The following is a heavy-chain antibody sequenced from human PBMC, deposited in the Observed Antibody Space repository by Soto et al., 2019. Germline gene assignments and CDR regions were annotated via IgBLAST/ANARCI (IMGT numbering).Heavy chain of an antibody. CDR3: ARVMGSNGVDIVATYYFDY. Sequence: SETLSLTCTVSGYSISSGYYWGWIRQPPGKGLEWIGSIYHSGSTYYNPSLKSRVTISVDTSKNQFSLKLSSVTAADTAVYYCARVMGSNGVDIVATYYFDYWGQGTLVTVSS. J-gene: IGHJ4*02. CDR2: IYHSGST. D-gene: IGHD5-12*01. V-gene: IGHV4-38-2*02. CDR1: GYSISSGYY.